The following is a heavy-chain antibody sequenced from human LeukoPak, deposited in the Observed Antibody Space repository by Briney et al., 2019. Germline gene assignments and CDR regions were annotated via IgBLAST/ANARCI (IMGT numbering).Heavy chain of an antibody. CDR3: AKGPLRGTAAAIDY. CDR2: ISYDGRNI. CDR1: GFTFNNYG. D-gene: IGHD2-2*01. J-gene: IGHJ4*02. Sequence: GGSLRLSCAASGFTFNNYGMHWVRQAPGKGLEWVAVISYDGRNIHYPDSVKGRFTISRDISTDTLWLQMDSLRTEDTAVYYCAKGPLRGTAAAIDYWGQGTLDTVSS. V-gene: IGHV3-30*18.